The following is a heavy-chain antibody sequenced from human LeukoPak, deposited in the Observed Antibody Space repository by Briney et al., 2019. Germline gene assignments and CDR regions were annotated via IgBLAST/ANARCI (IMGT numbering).Heavy chain of an antibody. J-gene: IGHJ6*02. V-gene: IGHV1-2*02. CDR3: ARSFTATPYYYYGMDV. Sequence: ASVKVSCKASGYTFTGYYMHWVRQAPGQGLEWTGWINPNSGGTNYAQKFQGRVTMTRDTSISTAYMELSRLRSDDTAVYYCARSFTATPYYYYGMDVWGQGTTVTVSS. CDR2: INPNSGGT. CDR1: GYTFTGYY. D-gene: IGHD2-15*01.